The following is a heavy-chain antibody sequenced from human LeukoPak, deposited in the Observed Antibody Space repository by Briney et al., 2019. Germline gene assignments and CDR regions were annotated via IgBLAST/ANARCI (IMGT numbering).Heavy chain of an antibody. CDR2: IYTSGST. J-gene: IGHJ3*02. CDR1: GGSISSYY. CDR3: ARPTLPIGDAFDI. Sequence: SETLSLTCTVSGGSISSYYWSCIRQPAGKGLEWIGRIYTSGSTNYNPSLKSRVTMSVDTSKNQFSLKLSSVTAADTAVYYCARPTLPIGDAFDIWGQGTMVTVSS. D-gene: IGHD1-26*01. V-gene: IGHV4-4*07.